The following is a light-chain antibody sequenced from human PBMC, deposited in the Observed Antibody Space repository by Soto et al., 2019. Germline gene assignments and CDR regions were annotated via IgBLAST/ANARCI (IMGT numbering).Light chain of an antibody. J-gene: IGLJ1*01. CDR1: SSDIGGYNF. CDR2: EVS. Sequence: QSVLTQPDSVSGYLGESITISCTGTSSDIGGYNFVSWYQQHPGKAPKLMIYEVSKRPSGVPDRFSGSKSGNTASLTVSGLQAEDEADYYCSSYAGSNILFGTGTKVTVL. CDR3: SSYAGSNIL. V-gene: IGLV2-8*01.